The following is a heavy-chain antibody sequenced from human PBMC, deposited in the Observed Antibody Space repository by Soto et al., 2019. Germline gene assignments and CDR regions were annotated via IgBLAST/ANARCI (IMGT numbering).Heavy chain of an antibody. J-gene: IGHJ5*02. D-gene: IGHD6-13*01. CDR3: ARFSSSWYDNWFDP. Sequence: QVQLQESGPGLVKPSQTLSPTCTVSGGSISSGDYYWSWIRQPPGKGLEWIGYIYYSGSTYYNPALKSRVTISVDTSKNQFSLKLSSVTAADTAVYYCARFSSSWYDNWFDPWGQGTLVTVSS. CDR2: IYYSGST. CDR1: GGSISSGDYY. V-gene: IGHV4-30-4*01.